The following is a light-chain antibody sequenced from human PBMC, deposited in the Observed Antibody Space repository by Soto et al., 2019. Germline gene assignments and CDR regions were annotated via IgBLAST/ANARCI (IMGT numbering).Light chain of an antibody. CDR3: QVWDSSSDPRGV. Sequence: YELTQPPSVSVAPGKTARITCGGNNIGSKSVHWYQQKPGQAPVLVIYYDSDRPSGIPERFSGSNSGNTATLTISRVEAGDEADYYCQVWDSSSDPRGVFGTGTKVTVL. CDR1: NIGSKS. CDR2: YDS. J-gene: IGLJ1*01. V-gene: IGLV3-21*04.